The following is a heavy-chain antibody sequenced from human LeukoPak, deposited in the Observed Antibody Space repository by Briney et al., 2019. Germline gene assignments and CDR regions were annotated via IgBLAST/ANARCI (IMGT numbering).Heavy chain of an antibody. Sequence: SEALSLTCAVYGGSFSGYYWSWIRQPPGEGLEWIGEINHSGSTNYNPSLKSRVTISVDTSKNQFSLKLSSVTAADTAVYYCARVVSDIVVVPAARVYGMDVWGQGTTVTVSS. CDR2: INHSGST. J-gene: IGHJ6*02. CDR3: ARVVSDIVVVPAARVYGMDV. D-gene: IGHD2-2*01. CDR1: GGSFSGYY. V-gene: IGHV4-34*01.